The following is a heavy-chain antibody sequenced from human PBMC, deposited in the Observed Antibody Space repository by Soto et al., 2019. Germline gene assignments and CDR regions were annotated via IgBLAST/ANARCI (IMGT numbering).Heavy chain of an antibody. V-gene: IGHV1-3*01. D-gene: IGHD5-18*01. J-gene: IGHJ6*02. Sequence: ASVKVSCKASGYTFTSYAMHWVRQAPGQRLEWMGWINAGNGNTKYSQKFQSRVTITRDTSASTAYMKLRSMRSEDTAVYYCARDRTGEIQLWPPYYYYYGMDVWGQGTTVTVSS. CDR1: GYTFTSYA. CDR3: ARDRTGEIQLWPPYYYYYGMDV. CDR2: INAGNGNT.